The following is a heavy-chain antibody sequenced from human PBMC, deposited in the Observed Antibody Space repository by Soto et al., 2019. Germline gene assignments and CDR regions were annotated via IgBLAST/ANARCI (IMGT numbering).Heavy chain of an antibody. CDR3: ASYDFWSGSVDY. Sequence: PSETLSLTCTVSGGSISSYYWSWIRQHPGKGLEWIGYIYYSGSTYYNPSLKSRVTISVDTSKNQFSLKLSSVTAADTAVYYCASYDFWSGSVDYWGQGTLVTVSS. J-gene: IGHJ4*02. CDR1: GGSISSYY. CDR2: IYYSGST. V-gene: IGHV4-59*06. D-gene: IGHD3-3*01.